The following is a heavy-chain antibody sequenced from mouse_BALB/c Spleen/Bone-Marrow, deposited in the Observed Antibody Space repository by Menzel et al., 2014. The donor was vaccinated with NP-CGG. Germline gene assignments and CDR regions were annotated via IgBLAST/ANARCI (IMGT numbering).Heavy chain of an antibody. CDR2: ILPGSGSI. V-gene: IGHV1-9*01. J-gene: IGHJ4*01. CDR3: ANRYDTMDY. CDR1: GYTFSSYW. Sequence: QVQLQQPGAELMKPGASVKISCKATGYTFSSYWIEWVKQRPGHGLEWIGEILPGSGSIKYNEKFKGKATFTADTSSNTAYMQLSSLTSEDSAVYYCANRYDTMDYWGQGTSVTVSS.